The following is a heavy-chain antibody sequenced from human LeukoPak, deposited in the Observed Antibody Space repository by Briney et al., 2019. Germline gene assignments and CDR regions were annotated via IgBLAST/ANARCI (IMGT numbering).Heavy chain of an antibody. Sequence: SETLSLTCTVSGVSISSGDYYWSWIRQPPGKGLEWIGYTYYSGSTYYNPSLKSRVTISVDTSKNQFSLKLSSVTAADTAVYYCARPHYYDSRIDPWGQGTRVTVSS. CDR3: ARPHYYDSRIDP. CDR2: TYYSGST. J-gene: IGHJ5*02. CDR1: GVSISSGDYY. V-gene: IGHV4-30-4*01. D-gene: IGHD3-22*01.